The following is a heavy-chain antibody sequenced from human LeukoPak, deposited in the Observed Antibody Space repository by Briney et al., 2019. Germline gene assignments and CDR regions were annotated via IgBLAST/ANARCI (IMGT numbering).Heavy chain of an antibody. CDR1: GGSISSYY. Sequence: SETLSLTCTVSGGSISSYYWSWIRQPPGEGLEWIGYIYYSGSTNYNPSLKSRVTISVDTSKNQFSLKLSSVTAADTAVYYCAGYCSGGSCYRGDYFQHWGQGTLVTVSS. CDR2: IYYSGST. D-gene: IGHD2-15*01. CDR3: AGYCSGGSCYRGDYFQH. V-gene: IGHV4-59*08. J-gene: IGHJ1*01.